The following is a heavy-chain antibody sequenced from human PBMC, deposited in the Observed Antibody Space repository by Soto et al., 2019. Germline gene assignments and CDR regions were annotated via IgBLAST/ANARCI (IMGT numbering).Heavy chain of an antibody. CDR3: ARVGKYCSSTSCSYDAFDI. CDR2: IWYDGSNK. CDR1: GFTFSSYG. D-gene: IGHD2-2*01. V-gene: IGHV3-33*01. Sequence: GGSLRLSCAASGFTFSSYGMHWVRQAPGKGLEWVAVIWYDGSNKYYADSVKGRFTISRDNSKNTLYLQMNSLRAEDTAVYYCARVGKYCSSTSCSYDAFDIWGQGTMVTVSS. J-gene: IGHJ3*02.